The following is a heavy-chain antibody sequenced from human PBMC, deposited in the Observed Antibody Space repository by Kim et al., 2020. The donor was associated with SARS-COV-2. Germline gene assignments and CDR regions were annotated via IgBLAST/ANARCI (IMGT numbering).Heavy chain of an antibody. D-gene: IGHD3-3*01. CDR1: GFTFSGYE. CDR3: ARARARIAIFGVVPPGFDY. J-gene: IGHJ4*02. Sequence: GGSLRLSCAASGFTFSGYEMNWVRQAPGKGLEWVSYISSSGSTIYYADSVKGRFTISRDNAKNSLYLQMNSLRAEDTAVYCCARARARIAIFGVVPPGFDYGGQGTLVTVSS. V-gene: IGHV3-48*03. CDR2: ISSSGSTI.